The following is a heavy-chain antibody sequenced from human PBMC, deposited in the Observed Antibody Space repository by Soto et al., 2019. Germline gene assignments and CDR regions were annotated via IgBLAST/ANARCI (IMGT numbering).Heavy chain of an antibody. V-gene: IGHV3-74*01. CDR2: INSDGSGA. CDR1: GFTFSSYW. Sequence: EVQLVESGGGLVQPGGSLRLSCAASGFTFSSYWMHWVRQAPGKGLVWVSRINSDGSGAYDADPVKGRFTISRDNAKTTVYLQMNSLRAEDTALYYCARGLKNYYGMDVWGQGTTVTVSS. J-gene: IGHJ6*02. CDR3: ARGLKNYYGMDV.